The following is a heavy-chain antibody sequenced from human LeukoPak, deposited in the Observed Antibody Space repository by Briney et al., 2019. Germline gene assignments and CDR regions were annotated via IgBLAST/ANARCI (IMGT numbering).Heavy chain of an antibody. CDR3: ARGRGYSYGYPGAFDI. CDR1: GFTFSSYG. CDR2: IWYDGSNK. V-gene: IGHV3-33*01. J-gene: IGHJ3*02. Sequence: GGSLRLSCAASGFTFSSYGMHWVRQAPGKGLEWVAVIWYDGSNKYYADSVKGRFTISRDNSKNTLYLQMNSLRAEDTAVYYCARGRGYSYGYPGAFDIWGRGTMVTVSS. D-gene: IGHD5-18*01.